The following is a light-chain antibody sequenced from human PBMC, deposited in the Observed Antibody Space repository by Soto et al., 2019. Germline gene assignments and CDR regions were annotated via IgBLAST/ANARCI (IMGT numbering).Light chain of an antibody. CDR3: QQYNSYPWT. CDR2: DAS. V-gene: IGKV1-5*01. Sequence: DIQMTQSPSTLSASVGYRVTITCRSSQSISSWLAWYQQKPGKAPKLLIYDASSLESGVPSRFSGSGSGTEFTLTISSLQTDDFATYYCQQYNSYPWTFGKGTKV. CDR1: QSISSW. J-gene: IGKJ1*01.